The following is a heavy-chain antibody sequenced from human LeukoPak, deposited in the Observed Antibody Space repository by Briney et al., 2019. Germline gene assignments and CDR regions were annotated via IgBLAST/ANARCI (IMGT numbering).Heavy chain of an antibody. CDR1: GFAFSIYW. Sequence: GGSLRLSCAASGFAFSIYWMSWVRQAPGKGLEWVSYISSSGSTIYYADSVKGRFTISRDNAKNSLYLQMNSLRAEDTAVYYCARRHTYYYYGMDVWGKGTTVTVSS. CDR3: ARRHTYYYYGMDV. J-gene: IGHJ6*04. V-gene: IGHV3-48*04. CDR2: ISSSGSTI.